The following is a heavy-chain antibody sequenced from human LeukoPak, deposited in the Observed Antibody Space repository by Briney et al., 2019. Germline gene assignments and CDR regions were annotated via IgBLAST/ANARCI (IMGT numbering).Heavy chain of an antibody. V-gene: IGHV3-23*01. Sequence: RGSLRLSLATSGFTFSSYAMSWVRQAPGKGLERVSAISGSGGSTYYADSVKGRFTISRDNSKNTLYMQMNSLRAEDTAVYYCASSSRIVVVPAAPPSWFDPWGQGTLVTVSS. CDR1: GFTFSSYA. D-gene: IGHD2-2*01. J-gene: IGHJ5*02. CDR3: ASSSRIVVVPAAPPSWFDP. CDR2: ISGSGGST.